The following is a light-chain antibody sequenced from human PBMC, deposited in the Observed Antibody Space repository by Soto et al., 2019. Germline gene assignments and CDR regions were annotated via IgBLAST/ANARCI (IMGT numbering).Light chain of an antibody. CDR3: SSYTSSSALV. J-gene: IGLJ2*01. V-gene: IGLV2-14*01. Sequence: QSVLTQPASVSGSPGQSITISCTGTSSDVGGYNYVSCYHQHPAKAPKLMIYDVSNRPSGVSNRFSGSKSGNTASLTISGLQAEDEADYYCSSYTSSSALVFGGGTKLTVL. CDR2: DVS. CDR1: SSDVGGYNY.